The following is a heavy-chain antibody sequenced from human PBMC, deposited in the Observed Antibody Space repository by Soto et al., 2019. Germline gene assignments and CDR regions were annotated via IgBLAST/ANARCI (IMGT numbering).Heavy chain of an antibody. CDR3: ARGVEGINWNYADYYYGMDV. Sequence: KQSQTLSLTCAISGDSVSSNSAAWNWIRQSPSRGLEWLGRTYYRSKWYNDYAVSVKSRITINPDTSKNQFSLQLNSVTPEDTAVYYCARGVEGINWNYADYYYGMDVWGQGTTVTVSS. CDR2: TYYRSKWYN. V-gene: IGHV6-1*01. CDR1: GDSVSSNSAA. D-gene: IGHD1-7*01. J-gene: IGHJ6*02.